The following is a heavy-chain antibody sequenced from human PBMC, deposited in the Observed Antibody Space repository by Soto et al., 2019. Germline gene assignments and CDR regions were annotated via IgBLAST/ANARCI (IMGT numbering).Heavy chain of an antibody. Sequence: QVQLQESGPGLVKPSQTLSLTCTVSGGYINSGGYYWTWIRHHPGKGLEWIGYIHYSGDTYYNPSLKRRVTISVDTSKNQFSLKLTSVTAADTAVYYCARDARGDFWSGYYKGDGDYYYYYMDVWGKGTTVAVSS. V-gene: IGHV4-31*03. CDR3: ARDARGDFWSGYYKGDGDYYYYYMDV. CDR1: GGYINSGGYY. CDR2: IHYSGDT. D-gene: IGHD3-3*01. J-gene: IGHJ6*03.